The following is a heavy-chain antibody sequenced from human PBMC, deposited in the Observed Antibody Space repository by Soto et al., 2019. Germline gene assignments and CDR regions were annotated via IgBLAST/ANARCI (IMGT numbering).Heavy chain of an antibody. D-gene: IGHD1-7*01. CDR2: ISGTGGVT. J-gene: IGHJ5*02. CDR3: VKDRGLEIRYNCFDP. Sequence: EVILLESGGGLVQPGGSLRLSCAASGFTFSSYVMSWVRQAPGKGLEWVAGISGTGGVTYYADSVKGRLTISRDNSKNTVYLQINSLRAEDTAVYYCVKDRGLEIRYNCFDPWGQGTLVTVSS. V-gene: IGHV3-23*01. CDR1: GFTFSSYV.